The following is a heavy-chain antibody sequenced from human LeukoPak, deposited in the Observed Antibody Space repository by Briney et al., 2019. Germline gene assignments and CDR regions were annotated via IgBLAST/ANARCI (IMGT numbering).Heavy chain of an antibody. CDR2: ISDSGIDT. D-gene: IGHD1-1*01. J-gene: IGHJ4*02. CDR1: GFTFWNYV. CDR3: AKENGPEDY. Sequence: SGGSLRLSCTASGFTFWNYVMRWVRQAPGKGLEWVSSISDSGIDTYYADSVRGRFTISRDNSKNTVFLQMNSLRAEDTVVYYCAKENGPEDYWGQGTLVTVSS. V-gene: IGHV3-23*01.